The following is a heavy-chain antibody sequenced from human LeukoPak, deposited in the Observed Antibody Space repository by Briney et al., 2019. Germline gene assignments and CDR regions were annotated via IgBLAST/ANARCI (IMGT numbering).Heavy chain of an antibody. V-gene: IGHV3-23*01. CDR3: ARDGSSSGWFFDY. CDR2: ISGSGGSK. J-gene: IGHJ4*02. CDR1: GCTFSSSA. D-gene: IGHD6-19*01. Sequence: GGSLRLSCAASGCTFSSSAMSGVGQPRGKGGDGVHAISGSGGSKYFADSVRGGFTISRDNSKKTLYLQMSSLRAEDTAVYYCARDGSSSGWFFDYWGQGTLVTVSS.